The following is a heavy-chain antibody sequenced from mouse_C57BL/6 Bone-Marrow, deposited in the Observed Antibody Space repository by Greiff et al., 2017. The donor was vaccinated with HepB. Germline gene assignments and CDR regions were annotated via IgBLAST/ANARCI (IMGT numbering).Heavy chain of an antibody. CDR3: TGYYGSSYRFAY. Sequence: DVHLVESGGGLVQPGGSMKLSCAASGFTFSDAWMDWVRQSPEKGLEWVAEIRNKANNHATYYAESVKGRLTISRDDSKSSVYLQMNSLRAEDTGIYYCTGYYGSSYRFAYWGQGTLVTVSA. D-gene: IGHD1-1*01. J-gene: IGHJ3*01. CDR2: IRNKANNHAT. CDR1: GFTFSDAW. V-gene: IGHV6-6*01.